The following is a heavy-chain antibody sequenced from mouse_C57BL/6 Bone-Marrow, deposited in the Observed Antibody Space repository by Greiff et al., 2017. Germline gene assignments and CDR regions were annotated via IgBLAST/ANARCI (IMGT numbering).Heavy chain of an antibody. J-gene: IGHJ1*03. Sequence: EVKLVESEGGLVQPGSSMKLSCTASGFTFSDYYMAWVRQVPEKGLEWVANINYDGSSTYYLDSLKSRFIISRDKAKNILYLQMSSLKSEDTATYYCARDSGDWDWYFDVWGTGTTVTVSS. CDR2: INYDGSST. V-gene: IGHV5-16*01. CDR1: GFTFSDYY. CDR3: ARDSGDWDWYFDV. D-gene: IGHD4-1*01.